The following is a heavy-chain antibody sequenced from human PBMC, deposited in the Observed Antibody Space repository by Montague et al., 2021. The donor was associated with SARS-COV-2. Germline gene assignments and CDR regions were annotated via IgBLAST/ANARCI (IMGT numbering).Heavy chain of an antibody. J-gene: IGHJ4*02. D-gene: IGHD4-17*01. CDR2: IYYSGGT. CDR1: GGSISSSSYF. V-gene: IGHV4-39*01. CDR3: ARHLNYRDYGGDDY. Sequence: SDTLSPTCSVSGGSISSSSYFWGWIRQPPGKGLEWIGSIYYSGGTYSNSSLKSRVTISVDTSKNQFSLKLSSVTAADTAVYYCARHLNYRDYGGDDYWGQGTLVTVSS.